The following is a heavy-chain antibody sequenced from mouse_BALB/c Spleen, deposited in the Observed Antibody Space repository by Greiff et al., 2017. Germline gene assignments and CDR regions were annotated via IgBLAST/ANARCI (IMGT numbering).Heavy chain of an antibody. J-gene: IGHJ1*01. D-gene: IGHD2-3*01. CDR3: ARGPFDGYSFDV. CDR1: GYSITSGYY. CDR2: ISYDGSN. Sequence: ESGPGLVKPSQSLSLTCSVTGYSITSGYYWNWIRQFPGNKLEWMGYISYDGSNNYNPSLKNRISITRDTSKNQFFLKLNSVTTEDTATYYCARGPFDGYSFDVWGAGTTVTVSS. V-gene: IGHV3-6*02.